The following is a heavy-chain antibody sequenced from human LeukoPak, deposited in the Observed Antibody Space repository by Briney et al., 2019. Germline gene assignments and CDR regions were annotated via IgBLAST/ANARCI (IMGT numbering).Heavy chain of an antibody. CDR1: GFTFSDYY. Sequence: KAGGSLRLSCAASGFTFSDYYMSWIRQAPGKGLEWVSYISSSGSTIYYADSVKGRFTISRDNAKNSLYLQMNSLRAEDTAVYYCARVASGSYFYYFDYWGQGTLVTVSS. V-gene: IGHV3-11*04. CDR3: ARVASGSYFYYFDY. CDR2: ISSSGSTI. J-gene: IGHJ4*02. D-gene: IGHD1-26*01.